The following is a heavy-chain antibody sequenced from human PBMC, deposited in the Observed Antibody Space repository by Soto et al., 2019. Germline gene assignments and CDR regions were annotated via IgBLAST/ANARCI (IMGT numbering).Heavy chain of an antibody. CDR2: VNPILSMS. CDR3: ATSYGSGYRAFDY. V-gene: IGHV1-69*04. J-gene: IGHJ4*02. CDR1: GDTFNFHS. D-gene: IGHD3-10*01. Sequence: QVQLVQSGAXVXXXGSSVKVSCKASGDTFNFHSINWVRQAPGLGLEWMGRVNPILSMSNFAQRFQGRVTMTADKSTSTAYMEPSGLRSEDTAIYYCATSYGSGYRAFDYWGQGALVTVSS.